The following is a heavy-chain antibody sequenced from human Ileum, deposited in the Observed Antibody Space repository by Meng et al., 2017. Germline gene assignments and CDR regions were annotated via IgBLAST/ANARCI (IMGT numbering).Heavy chain of an antibody. Sequence: GGGVVQPVGLWTPSCVASGFTFSSYWMLWVRQAPGKVLVWLSRINHDGRGTHYADAVKGRFTISRDNAKNTLYLQINSLRAEDTGVYYCGPESTGDDWGQGTLVTVSS. CDR2: INHDGRGT. CDR3: GPESTGDD. CDR1: GFTFSSYW. V-gene: IGHV3-74*01. D-gene: IGHD2-2*01. J-gene: IGHJ4*02.